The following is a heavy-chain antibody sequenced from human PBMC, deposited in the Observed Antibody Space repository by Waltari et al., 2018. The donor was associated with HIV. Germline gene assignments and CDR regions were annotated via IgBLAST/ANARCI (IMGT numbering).Heavy chain of an antibody. Sequence: QVHLVQCGAEVKMPGASVRVSCKPSGHTFTNYGVSWVRQATGQGLAWLGWISGYNANTNYAQRLQGRVTLTTDTSTSTAYMELRSLRSDDTAVYYCARGLDGSYYYGVDVWGQGTTVTVS. CDR1: GHTFTNYG. CDR3: ARGLDGSYYYGVDV. D-gene: IGHD3-9*01. J-gene: IGHJ6*02. CDR2: ISGYNANT. V-gene: IGHV1-18*01.